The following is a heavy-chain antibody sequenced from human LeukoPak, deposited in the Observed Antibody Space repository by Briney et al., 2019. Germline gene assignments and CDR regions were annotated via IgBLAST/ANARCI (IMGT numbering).Heavy chain of an antibody. CDR3: ARSDILTGFDDLDY. J-gene: IGHJ4*02. V-gene: IGHV3-33*01. CDR2: IWYDGSNK. Sequence: PGGSLRLSCAASGFTFSSYGMHWVRQAPGKGLEWVAAIWYDGSNKYYADSVKGRFTISRDNSKNTLYLQMNSLRAEDTAVYYCARSDILTGFDDLDYWGQGTLVTVSS. CDR1: GFTFSSYG. D-gene: IGHD3-9*01.